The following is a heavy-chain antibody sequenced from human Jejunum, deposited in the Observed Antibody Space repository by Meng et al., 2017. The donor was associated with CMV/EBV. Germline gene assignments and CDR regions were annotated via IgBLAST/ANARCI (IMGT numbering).Heavy chain of an antibody. V-gene: IGHV3-23*03. D-gene: IGHD5-12*01. Sequence: LSCTASGFSFSDYAMSWVRQAPGKGLEWVSGIDHGGNKIYYADSVRGRFTISRDNSKNALYLQMSGLRAEDTAVYYCAKDRSGYEPHWGQGTLVTVSS. CDR3: AKDRSGYEPH. CDR1: GFSFSDYA. J-gene: IGHJ4*02. CDR2: IDHGGNKI.